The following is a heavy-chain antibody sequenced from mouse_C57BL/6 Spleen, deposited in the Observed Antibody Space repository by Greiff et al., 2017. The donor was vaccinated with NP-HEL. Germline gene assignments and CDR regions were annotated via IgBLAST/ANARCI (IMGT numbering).Heavy chain of an antibody. CDR2: IDPSDSYT. CDR1: GYTFTSYW. D-gene: IGHD1-1*01. J-gene: IGHJ2*01. V-gene: IGHV1-69*01. CDR3: ARCTTVTLFDY. Sequence: QVQLQQPGAELVMPGASVKLSCKASGYTFTSYWMHWVKQRPGQGLEWIGEIDPSDSYTNYNQKFKGKSTLTVDKSSSTAYMQLSSLTSDDSAVYYCARCTTVTLFDYWGQGTTLTVSS.